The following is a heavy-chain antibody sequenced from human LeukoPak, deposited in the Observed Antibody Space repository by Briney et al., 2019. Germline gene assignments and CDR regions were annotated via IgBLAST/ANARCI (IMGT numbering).Heavy chain of an antibody. D-gene: IGHD1-7*01. CDR2: IYYSGST. CDR3: ARRRVRSDWNYDY. V-gene: IGHV4-59*08. Sequence: SETLSLTCTVSGGSISSYYWSWIRQPPGKGLEWIGYIYYSGSTNYNPSLMSRVTISVDTSKNQFSLKLSSVTAADTAVYYCARRRVRSDWNYDYWGQGTLVTVSS. J-gene: IGHJ4*02. CDR1: GGSISSYY.